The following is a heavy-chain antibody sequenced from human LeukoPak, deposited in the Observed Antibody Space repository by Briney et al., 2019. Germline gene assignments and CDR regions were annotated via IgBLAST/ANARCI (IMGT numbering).Heavy chain of an antibody. CDR3: AKGSVAVAGIVDY. D-gene: IGHD6-19*01. CDR2: ISYDGSNK. CDR1: GFTFSSYG. V-gene: IGHV3-30*18. J-gene: IGHJ4*02. Sequence: GGSLRLSCAASGFTFSSYGMHWVRQAPGKGLEWVAVISYDGSNKYYADSVKGRFTISRDNSKNTLYLQMNSLRAEDTAAYYCAKGSVAVAGIVDYWGQGTLVTVSS.